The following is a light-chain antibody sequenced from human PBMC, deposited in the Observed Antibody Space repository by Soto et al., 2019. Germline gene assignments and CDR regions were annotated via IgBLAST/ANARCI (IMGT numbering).Light chain of an antibody. CDR2: SND. J-gene: IGLJ1*01. Sequence: SVLTQPPSASGTPGQRVTISCSGSSSNIGSNTVNWYQQLPGTAPKLLIYSNDRRPSGVPDRFAGSKSGTSASLAISGLQSEDEADYYCAAWDDSLNGAYVFGTGTQLTVL. V-gene: IGLV1-44*01. CDR1: SSNIGSNT. CDR3: AAWDDSLNGAYV.